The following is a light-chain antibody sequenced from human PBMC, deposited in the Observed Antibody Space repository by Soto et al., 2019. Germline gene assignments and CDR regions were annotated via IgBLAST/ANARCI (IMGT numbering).Light chain of an antibody. V-gene: IGLV1-44*01. CDR3: SAWDDALNGVL. CDR1: SSNIGSNT. CDR2: SNN. J-gene: IGLJ2*01. Sequence: QSVLTQSPSASGTPGQRVTISCSGRSSNIGSNTVNWYRQLPGTAPKLLIYSNNQRPSGVPARFSGSKSGTSASLAISGLQSEDEADYYCSAWDDALNGVLFGGGTKLTVL.